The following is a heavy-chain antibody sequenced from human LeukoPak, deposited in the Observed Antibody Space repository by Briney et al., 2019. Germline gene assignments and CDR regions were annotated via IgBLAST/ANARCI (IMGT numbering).Heavy chain of an antibody. CDR2: IYNSGST. V-gene: IGHV4-59*01. D-gene: IGHD5-24*01. CDR1: GVSISSYH. CDR3: ARKDGDG. Sequence: SETLSLTCTVSGVSISSYHWAWIRQPPGEGLEWIGHIYNSGSTNYNPSLRGRVTISLDTSKNQVSLKLSSVTAADTAMYYCARKDGDGWGQGTLVTVSS. J-gene: IGHJ4*02.